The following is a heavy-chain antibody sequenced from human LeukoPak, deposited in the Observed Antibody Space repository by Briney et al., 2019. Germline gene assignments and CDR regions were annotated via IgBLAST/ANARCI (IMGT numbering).Heavy chain of an antibody. CDR3: ARLDILTGNYYYFDF. J-gene: IGHJ4*02. CDR2: ISYDGSNK. CDR1: GFTFSSYG. V-gene: IGHV3-30*03. D-gene: IGHD3-9*01. Sequence: PGGSLRLSCAASGFTFSSYGMHWVRQAPGKGLEWVAVISYDGSNKYYADSVKGRFTISRDNSKNTLYLQMNSLRAEDAAVYYCARLDILTGNYYYFDFWGQGTLVTVSS.